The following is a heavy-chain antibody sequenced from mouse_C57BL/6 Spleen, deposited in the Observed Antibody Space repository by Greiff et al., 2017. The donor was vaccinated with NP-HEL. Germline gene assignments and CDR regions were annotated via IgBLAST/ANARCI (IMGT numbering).Heavy chain of an antibody. CDR1: GFTFSDYG. D-gene: IGHD1-1*01. CDR2: ISSGSSTI. Sequence: EVKLMESGGGLVKPGGSLKLSCAASGFTFSDYGMHWVRQAPEKGLEWVAYISSGSSTIYYADTVKGRFTISRDNAKNTLFLQMTSLRSEDTAMYYCATTVVGRYYAMDYWGQGTSVTVSS. J-gene: IGHJ4*01. V-gene: IGHV5-17*01. CDR3: ATTVVGRYYAMDY.